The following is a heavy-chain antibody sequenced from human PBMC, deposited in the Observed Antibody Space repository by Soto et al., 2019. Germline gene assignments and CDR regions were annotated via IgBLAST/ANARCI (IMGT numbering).Heavy chain of an antibody. CDR2: IQQDGSEK. J-gene: IGHJ4*02. Sequence: EVQLVESGGGLVQPGGSLRLSCAVSGFTFTSYSMSWVRQAPGEGLEWVANIQQDGSEKYYVDSVKGRFTISRDNAKNSLYLQMNSLRAEDTAVYYRARDLPGYCTTTDCYSYFDYWGQGTLVTVSS. CDR1: GFTFTSYS. V-gene: IGHV3-7*03. D-gene: IGHD2-2*02. CDR3: ARDLPGYCTTTDCYSYFDY.